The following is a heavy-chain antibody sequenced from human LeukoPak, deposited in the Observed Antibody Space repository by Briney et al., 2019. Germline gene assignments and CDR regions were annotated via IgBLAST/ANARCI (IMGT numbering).Heavy chain of an antibody. J-gene: IGHJ4*02. CDR1: GFTFSSYA. D-gene: IGHD3-22*01. V-gene: IGHV3-23*01. CDR3: AKDSFLGWNYYDSSGYLSGY. Sequence: GGSLRLSCAASGFTFSSYAMSWVRQAPGKGLEWVSAISGSGGSTYYADSVKGRFTISRDNSKNTLYLQMNSLRAEDTAVYYCAKDSFLGWNYYDSSGYLSGYWGQGTLVTVSS. CDR2: ISGSGGST.